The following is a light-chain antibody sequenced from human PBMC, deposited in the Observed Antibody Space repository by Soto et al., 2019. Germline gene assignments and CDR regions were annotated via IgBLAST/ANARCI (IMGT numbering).Light chain of an antibody. CDR2: AAS. J-gene: IGKJ1*01. CDR1: QSIKKS. V-gene: IGKV1-39*01. CDR3: QQNYIVPPWT. Sequence: DVQMTQSPSSLSASVGDRVSITCRASQSIKKSLNWYQQKPGKAPKLLIYAASNLQSGVPSRFSGSGSGTDLTLTITGLQPEDFATYCCQQNYIVPPWTFGPGTKLEIK.